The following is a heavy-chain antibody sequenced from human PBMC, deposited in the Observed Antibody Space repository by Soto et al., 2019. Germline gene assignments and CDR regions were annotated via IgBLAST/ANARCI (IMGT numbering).Heavy chain of an antibody. CDR1: GGTLTSFA. CDR2: FIPIVGMA. CDR3: ANGHDNYVYYGMDA. J-gene: IGHJ6*02. Sequence: QVQLVQSGSEVKKPGSSVKVSCKASGGTLTSFAISWVRQAPGQGLEWVGTFIPIVGMAKYGQSFQGRVTISSDQSTNTWFMELRSLSYEDTAMYYLANGHDNYVYYGMDAWGQGTTVTVSS. V-gene: IGHV1-69*02. D-gene: IGHD1-1*01.